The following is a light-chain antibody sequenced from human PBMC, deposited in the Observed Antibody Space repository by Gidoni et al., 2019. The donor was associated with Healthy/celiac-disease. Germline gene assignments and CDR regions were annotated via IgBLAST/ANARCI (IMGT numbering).Light chain of an antibody. CDR2: DGS. CDR1: SSDVGGYNY. J-gene: IGLJ1*01. CDR3: CSYAGSYTAYV. Sequence: QSALTQPRSVSGSPGQSVTTSCTGTSSDVGGYNYVSWYTHHPGKATKLMIYDGSKRPSGVPDRFAGSKSGNTASLTISVLQAEDEADYYCCSYAGSYTAYVFGTGTKVTVL. V-gene: IGLV2-11*01.